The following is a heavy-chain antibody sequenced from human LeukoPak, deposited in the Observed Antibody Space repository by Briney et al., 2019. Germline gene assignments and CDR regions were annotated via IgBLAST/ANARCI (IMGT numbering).Heavy chain of an antibody. CDR3: AKALIAARLISLPGDY. Sequence: GGSLRLSCAASGFTFSSYGMHWVRQAPGKGLEWVAFIRYDGSNKYYADSVKGRFTISRDNSKNTLSLQMNSLRAEDTAVYYCAKALIAARLISLPGDYWGQGTLVTVSS. CDR1: GFTFSSYG. CDR2: IRYDGSNK. V-gene: IGHV3-30*02. D-gene: IGHD6-6*01. J-gene: IGHJ4*02.